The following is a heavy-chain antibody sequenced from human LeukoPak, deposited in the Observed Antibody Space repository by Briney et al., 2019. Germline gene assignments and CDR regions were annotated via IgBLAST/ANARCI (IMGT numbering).Heavy chain of an antibody. CDR2: MNPNSGST. Sequence: ASVKVSCKASGYTFTSYDINWVRQATGQGLEWMGWMNPNSGSTGYAQKFQGRVTMTRNTSISTAYMELSSLRSEDTAVYYCARENVVVTATPYYYGMDVWGQGTTVTVSS. CDR1: GYTFTSYD. J-gene: IGHJ6*02. D-gene: IGHD2-15*01. CDR3: ARENVVVTATPYYYGMDV. V-gene: IGHV1-8*01.